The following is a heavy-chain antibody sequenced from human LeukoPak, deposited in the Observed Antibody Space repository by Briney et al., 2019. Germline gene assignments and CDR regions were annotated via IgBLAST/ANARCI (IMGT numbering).Heavy chain of an antibody. CDR2: IYSGGST. V-gene: IGHV3-53*01. D-gene: IGHD3-22*01. CDR1: GFTFNRCW. J-gene: IGHJ6*02. CDR3: ARAPLTTYYYDSSGYPAPTYYYYGMDV. Sequence: GGSLRLSCVVSGFTFNRCWMNWVRQAPGKGLEWVSVIYSGGSTYYADSVKGRFTISRDNSKNTLYLQMNSLRAEDTAVYYCARAPLTTYYYDSSGYPAPTYYYYGMDVWGQGTTVTVSS.